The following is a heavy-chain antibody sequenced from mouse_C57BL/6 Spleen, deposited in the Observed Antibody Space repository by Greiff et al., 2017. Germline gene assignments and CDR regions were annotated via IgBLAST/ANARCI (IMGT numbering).Heavy chain of an antibody. V-gene: IGHV1-42*01. CDR1: GYSFTGYY. CDR2: INPSTGGT. J-gene: IGHJ4*01. D-gene: IGHD3-1*01. CDR3: ARSGGPYAMDY. Sequence: VQLQQSGPELVKPGASVKISCKASGYSFTGYYMNWVKQSPEQSLEWIGEINPSTGGTTYNQKFKAKATLTVDKSSSTAYMQLKSLTSEDSAVYYCARSGGPYAMDYWGQGTSVTVSS.